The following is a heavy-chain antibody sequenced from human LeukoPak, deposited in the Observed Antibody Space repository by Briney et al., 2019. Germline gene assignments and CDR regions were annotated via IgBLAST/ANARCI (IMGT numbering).Heavy chain of an antibody. D-gene: IGHD6-6*01. CDR1: GFISSSYA. Sequence: PGRSLRFSCAASGFISSSYAMHWVRQAPGKGLEWVAVISYDGSNKYYADSVKGRFTISRDNSKNTPYLQMNSLRPEDTAVYYCARGTIAARPFGFDYWGQGTLVTVSS. CDR2: ISYDGSNK. J-gene: IGHJ4*02. V-gene: IGHV3-30-3*01. CDR3: ARGTIAARPFGFDY.